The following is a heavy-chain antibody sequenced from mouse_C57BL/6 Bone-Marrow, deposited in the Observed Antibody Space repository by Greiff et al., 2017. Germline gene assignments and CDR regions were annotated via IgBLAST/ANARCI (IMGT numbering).Heavy chain of an antibody. Sequence: QVQLQQSGAELVRPGASVKLSCKASGYTFTDYYINWVKQRPGQGLEWIARIYPGSGNTYYNEKFKGKATLPAEKSSSTAYRHLSSLTSEDSAVYFCAIGYYGRAPDFDVWGTGTTVTVSS. CDR2: IYPGSGNT. CDR1: GYTFTDYY. V-gene: IGHV1-76*01. J-gene: IGHJ1*03. D-gene: IGHD1-1*01. CDR3: AIGYYGRAPDFDV.